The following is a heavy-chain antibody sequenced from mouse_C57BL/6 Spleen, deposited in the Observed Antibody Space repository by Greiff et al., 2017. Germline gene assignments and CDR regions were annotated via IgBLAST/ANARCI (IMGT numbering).Heavy chain of an antibody. J-gene: IGHJ4*01. Sequence: EVKLMESGGGLVKPGGSLKLSCAASGFTFSDYGMHWVRQAPEKGLEWVAYISSGSSTIYYADTVKGRFTISRDNAKNTLFLQMTSLRSEDTALDYCARPHYYAMDYWGQGTSVTVSS. V-gene: IGHV5-17*01. CDR2: ISSGSSTI. CDR3: ARPHYYAMDY. CDR1: GFTFSDYG.